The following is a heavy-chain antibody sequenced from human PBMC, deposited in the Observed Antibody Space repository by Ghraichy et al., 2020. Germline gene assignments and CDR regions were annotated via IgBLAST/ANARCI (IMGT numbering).Heavy chain of an antibody. Sequence: GESLNISCVASGLTVSSRYMSWVRQAPGMGLEWVSVLFSDGTSYYADSVKGRFTISRDSSKNTLFLQMNSLGADDTATYYCATDQLDHCGQGTLVTVSS. J-gene: IGHJ5*02. CDR2: LFSDGTS. CDR1: GLTVSSRY. V-gene: IGHV3-53*01. CDR3: ATDQLDH.